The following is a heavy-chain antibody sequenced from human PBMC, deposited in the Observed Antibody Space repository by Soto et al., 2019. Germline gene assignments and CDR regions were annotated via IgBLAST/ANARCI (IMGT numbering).Heavy chain of an antibody. CDR3: ARNPNWFDP. CDR1: GGSISSYY. CDR2: IYYSGST. Sequence: SETLSLTCTVSGGSISSYYWSWIRQPPGKGLEWIGYIYYSGSTNYNPSLKSRVTISIDTSKNQFSLKLSSVTAADTAVYYCARNPNWFDPWGQGTLVTVSS. J-gene: IGHJ5*02. V-gene: IGHV4-59*01.